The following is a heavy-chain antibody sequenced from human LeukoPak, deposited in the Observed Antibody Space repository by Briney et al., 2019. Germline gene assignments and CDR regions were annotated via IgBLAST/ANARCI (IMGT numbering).Heavy chain of an antibody. D-gene: IGHD3-3*01. V-gene: IGHV1-2*02. CDR1: GYTFTGYY. CDR2: INPNSGGT. J-gene: IGHJ5*02. CDR3: ALQVDYDFWSGYSFDP. Sequence: ASVKVSCKASGYTFTGYYMHWVRQAPGQGLEWMGWINPNSGGTNYAQKFQGRVTMTRDTSISTAYMELSRLRSDDTAVYCCALQVDYDFWSGYSFDPWGQGTLVTVSS.